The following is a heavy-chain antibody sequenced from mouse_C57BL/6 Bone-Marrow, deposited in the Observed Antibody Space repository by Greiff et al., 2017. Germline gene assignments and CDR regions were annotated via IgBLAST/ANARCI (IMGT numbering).Heavy chain of an antibody. Sequence: VQLKESGPELVKPGASVKISCKASGYSFTGYYMNWVKQSPEKSLEWIGEINPSTGGTTYNQKFKAKATLTVDKSSSTAYMQLKSLTSEDSAVYYCAREYYGSFWGTGTTVTVSS. J-gene: IGHJ1*03. CDR2: INPSTGGT. CDR1: GYSFTGYY. V-gene: IGHV1-42*01. D-gene: IGHD1-1*01. CDR3: AREYYGSF.